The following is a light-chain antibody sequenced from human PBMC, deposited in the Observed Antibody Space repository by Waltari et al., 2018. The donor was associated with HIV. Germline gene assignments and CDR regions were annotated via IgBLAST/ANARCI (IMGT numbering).Light chain of an antibody. CDR2: SNN. CDR3: AAWDDSLKGYV. Sequence: QSVLTQPPSASGTPGQRVTISCSGSSSNIGKNTVNWYQQLPGTAPKPLIYSNNQRPSGVPDRVAGSKSGTAASLAISGLQSEDEADYYCAAWDDSLKGYVFGPGTEVSVL. J-gene: IGLJ1*01. V-gene: IGLV1-44*01. CDR1: SSNIGKNT.